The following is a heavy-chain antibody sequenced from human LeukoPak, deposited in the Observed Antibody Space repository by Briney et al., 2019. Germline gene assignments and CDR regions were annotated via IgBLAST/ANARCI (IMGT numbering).Heavy chain of an antibody. CDR3: ARGPRNYYDSSGYR. Sequence: SETLSLTCTVSGGSISSYYWSWIRQPPGKGLEWIGYIYYSGSTNYNPSLKSRVTISVDTSKNQFSLKLSSVTAADTAVYYCARGPRNYYDSSGYRWGQGTLVAVSS. CDR1: GGSISSYY. J-gene: IGHJ4*02. V-gene: IGHV4-59*01. CDR2: IYYSGST. D-gene: IGHD3-22*01.